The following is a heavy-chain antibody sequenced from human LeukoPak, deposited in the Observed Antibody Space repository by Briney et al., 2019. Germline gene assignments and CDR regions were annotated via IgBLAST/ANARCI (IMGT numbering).Heavy chain of an antibody. J-gene: IGHJ2*01. CDR3: ARGTRWLFDL. D-gene: IGHD5-12*01. CDR1: GGSISSSNW. CDR2: IYYSGST. Sequence: SETLSLTCAVSGGSISSSNWWGWVRQPPGKGLEWIGYIYYSGSTNYNPSLKSRVTMSVDTSKNQFSLNLRSVTAADTAVYYCARGTRWLFDLWGRGTLVTVSS. V-gene: IGHV4-4*02.